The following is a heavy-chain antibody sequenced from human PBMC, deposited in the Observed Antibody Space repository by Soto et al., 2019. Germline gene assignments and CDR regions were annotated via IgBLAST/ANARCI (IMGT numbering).Heavy chain of an antibody. CDR2: ISAYNGDT. CDR1: GYTFTNYG. Sequence: QVQLVKSGAEVKKPGASVKVSCKASGYTFTNYGITWVRQAPGQGLEWMGWISAYNGDTNYAQKLQARVTMTTDTSTTTAYMELRGLTSDDTAVYYCARGFCSGGICYPNDFWGQGTLVTVSS. V-gene: IGHV1-18*01. CDR3: ARGFCSGGICYPNDF. D-gene: IGHD2-15*01. J-gene: IGHJ4*02.